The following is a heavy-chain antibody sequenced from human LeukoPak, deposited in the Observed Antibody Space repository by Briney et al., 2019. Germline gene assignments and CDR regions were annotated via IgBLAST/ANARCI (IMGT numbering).Heavy chain of an antibody. V-gene: IGHV1-2*02. CDR2: INHKSGGT. Sequence: ASVKVSCKASGYPLINYYMHWVRQAPGQGREWMGWINHKSGGTNYAQKFQGRVTMTRDTSISTAYMELSRLRSDDTAVYYCASFPRRDGYTSIDYWGQGTLVTVSS. J-gene: IGHJ4*02. CDR3: ASFPRRDGYTSIDY. CDR1: GYPLINYY. D-gene: IGHD5-24*01.